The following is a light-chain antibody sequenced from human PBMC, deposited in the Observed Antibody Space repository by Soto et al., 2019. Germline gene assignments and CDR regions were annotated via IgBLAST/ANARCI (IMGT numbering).Light chain of an antibody. CDR3: QQANSFPPT. CDR2: AAS. Sequence: DVQLTQSPSSVSASVGDRVIITCRASQNINSWLAWYQQRPGKAPNLLIYAASTLQSGVPSRFSGSGSGTAFTLTITSLQPEDFATYYCQQANSFPPTFGGGTKVEIK. J-gene: IGKJ4*01. V-gene: IGKV1-12*01. CDR1: QNINSW.